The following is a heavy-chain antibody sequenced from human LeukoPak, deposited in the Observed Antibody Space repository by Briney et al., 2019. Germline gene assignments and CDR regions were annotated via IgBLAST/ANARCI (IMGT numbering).Heavy chain of an antibody. CDR3: ARVGNPLVTVFAWFDP. Sequence: SETLSLTCTVSGGSIGSGTYYWGWIRQSPGKGLEWIVSIFYSGSTNYNPSLKSRVTISVDTSKNQFSLKLSSVTAADTAVYYCARVGNPLVTVFAWFDPWGQGTLVTVSS. V-gene: IGHV4-39*07. J-gene: IGHJ5*02. CDR1: GGSIGSGTYY. D-gene: IGHD3-3*01. CDR2: IFYSGST.